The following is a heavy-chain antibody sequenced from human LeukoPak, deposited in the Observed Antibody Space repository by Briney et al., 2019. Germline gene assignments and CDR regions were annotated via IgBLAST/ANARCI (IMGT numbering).Heavy chain of an antibody. V-gene: IGHV4-30-4*08. Sequence: SETLSLTCTVSGGSISSGDYYWSWICQPPGKGLEWIGYIYYSGSTYYNPSLKSRITISVDTSKNQFSLRLSSVTAADTAVYYCAREAAYSSTWYYFDYWGKGTLVTVSS. J-gene: IGHJ4*02. D-gene: IGHD6-13*01. CDR1: GGSISSGDYY. CDR2: IYYSGST. CDR3: AREAAYSSTWYYFDY.